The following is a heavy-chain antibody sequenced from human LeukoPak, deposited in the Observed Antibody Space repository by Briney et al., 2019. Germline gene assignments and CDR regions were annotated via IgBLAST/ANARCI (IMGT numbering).Heavy chain of an antibody. J-gene: IGHJ5*02. CDR1: NGSMTSDSYY. Sequence: PSETLSLTCSVSNGSMTSDSYYWAWVRQPPRKGLEWIGSIFYSGKTYYSASLKSRVTVSLDTSKKNFSLRLSSVTAADTAVCYCARLWIVATWFDAWGQGVLVTVSS. CDR2: IFYSGKT. D-gene: IGHD2-2*03. CDR3: ARLWIVATWFDA. V-gene: IGHV4-39*02.